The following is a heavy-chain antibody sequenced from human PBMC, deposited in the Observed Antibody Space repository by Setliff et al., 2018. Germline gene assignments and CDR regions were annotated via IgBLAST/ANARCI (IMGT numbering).Heavy chain of an antibody. J-gene: IGHJ3*02. CDR3: ARERLYYDYLTGFSPEAFDI. V-gene: IGHV4-4*07. CDR1: GDPIDSYY. D-gene: IGHD3-9*01. CDR2: IYGGGAT. Sequence: PSETLSLTCSVSGDPIDSYYWSWVRQSAGRGLEWIGRIYGGGATNYNPSLKARLTISVDNSKNQFSLQLTSVTAADTALYFCARERLYYDYLTGFSPEAFDIWGQGTMVTVSS.